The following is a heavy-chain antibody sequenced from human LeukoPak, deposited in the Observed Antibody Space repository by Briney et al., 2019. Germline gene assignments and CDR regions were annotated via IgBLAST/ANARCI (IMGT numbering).Heavy chain of an antibody. V-gene: IGHV1-2*02. CDR3: ARTEELNYYDSSGYDY. J-gene: IGHJ4*02. Sequence: ASVKVSCKASGYTFTGYYMHWVRQAPGQGLGWMGWINPNSGGTNYAQKFQGRVTMTRDTSISTAYMELSRLRSDDTAVYYCARTEELNYYDSSGYDYWGQGTLVTVSS. CDR2: INPNSGGT. D-gene: IGHD3-22*01. CDR1: GYTFTGYY.